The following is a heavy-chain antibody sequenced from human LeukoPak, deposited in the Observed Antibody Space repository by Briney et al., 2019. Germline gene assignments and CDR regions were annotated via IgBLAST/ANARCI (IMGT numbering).Heavy chain of an antibody. CDR1: GFTFSSYS. CDR3: AKKVEGAGWYFDY. J-gene: IGHJ4*02. CDR2: ISSSSSTI. Sequence: GGSLRLSCAASGFTFSSYSMNWVRQAPGKGLEWVSYISSSSSTIYYADSVKGRFTISRDNAKNSLYLQMNSLRAEDTAVYYCAKKVEGAGWYFDYWGQGTLVTVSS. D-gene: IGHD1-14*01. V-gene: IGHV3-48*01.